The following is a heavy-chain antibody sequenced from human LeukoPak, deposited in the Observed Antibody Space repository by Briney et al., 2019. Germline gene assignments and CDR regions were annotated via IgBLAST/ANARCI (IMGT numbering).Heavy chain of an antibody. CDR2: IYSGGST. Sequence: SETLSLTCTVSGGSVWSYYWSWIRQPAGKGLEWIARIYSGGSTNHNPSLKSRVTMSVDTSKNQFSLKLSSVPAADTAVYYCAREGRYGDYEGYWGQGTLVTVSS. D-gene: IGHD4-17*01. CDR3: AREGRYGDYEGY. J-gene: IGHJ4*02. CDR1: GGSVWSYY. V-gene: IGHV4-4*07.